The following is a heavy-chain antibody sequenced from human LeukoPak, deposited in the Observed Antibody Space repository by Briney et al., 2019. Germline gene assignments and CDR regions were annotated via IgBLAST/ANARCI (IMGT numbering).Heavy chain of an antibody. CDR3: ARDVRGGSSDY. Sequence: ASVKVSCKASGGTFSSYAISWVRQAPGQGLEWVGRIIPIFGTANYAQKFQGRVTITTDESTSTAYMELSSLRSEDTAVYYCARDVRGGSSDYWGQGTLVTVSS. J-gene: IGHJ4*02. V-gene: IGHV1-69*05. CDR1: GGTFSSYA. D-gene: IGHD3-16*01. CDR2: IIPIFGTA.